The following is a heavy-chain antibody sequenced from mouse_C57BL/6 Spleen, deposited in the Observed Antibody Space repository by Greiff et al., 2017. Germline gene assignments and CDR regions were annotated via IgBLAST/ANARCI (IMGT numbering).Heavy chain of an antibody. CDR2: IYPGSGSI. D-gene: IGHD2-4*01. CDR1: GYTFTEYS. Sequence: QVQLQQSGAELVNPGASVKLSCKASGYTFTEYSIHWVKQRPGQGLEWIGWIYPGSGSIKYNEKFKDKATLTADKSSSTAYMELSRLTSEDSAVYYCARNEEDDYGFAYWGQGTLLTVSA. V-gene: IGHV1-62-2*01. CDR3: ARNEEDDYGFAY. J-gene: IGHJ3*01.